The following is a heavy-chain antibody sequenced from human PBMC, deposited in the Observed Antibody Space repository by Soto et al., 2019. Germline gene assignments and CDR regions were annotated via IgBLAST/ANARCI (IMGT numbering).Heavy chain of an antibody. J-gene: IGHJ1*01. CDR1: GFTFSSYA. Sequence: EGSLRLSCAASGFTFSSYAMSWVRQAPGKGLEWVSAISGSGGSTYYADSVKGRFTISRDNSKNTLYLQMNSLRAEDTAVYYCAEASSGYYPIQHWGQGTLVTVSS. V-gene: IGHV3-23*01. D-gene: IGHD3-22*01. CDR2: ISGSGGST. CDR3: AEASSGYYPIQH.